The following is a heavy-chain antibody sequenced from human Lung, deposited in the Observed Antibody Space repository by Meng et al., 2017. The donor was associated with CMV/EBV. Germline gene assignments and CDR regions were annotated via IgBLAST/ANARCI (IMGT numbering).Heavy chain of an antibody. Sequence: QLHLPESGPGLVKASQTLSLTCTGSGGSITGGDYYWSWIRQPPGKGLEWIGCVYYTGGTYDNPSLKSRLSMSVDTSNNQFFLNLTSVTAADTAFYFCARGSNTAMAYFDSWGLGTLVTVSS. D-gene: IGHD5-18*01. CDR1: GGSITGGDYY. V-gene: IGHV4-30-4*01. CDR3: ARGSNTAMAYFDS. CDR2: VYYTGGT. J-gene: IGHJ4*02.